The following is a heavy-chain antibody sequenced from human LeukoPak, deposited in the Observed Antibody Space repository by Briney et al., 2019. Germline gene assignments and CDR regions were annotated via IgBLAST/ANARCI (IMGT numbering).Heavy chain of an antibody. Sequence: GASVKVSCKASGYTFTSYGISWVRQAPGQGLEWMGWISAYNGNTNYAQKLQGRVTMTTDTSTSTAYMELRSLRSDDTAVYYCARGWLSRPYYQLLPNKYNWYDPWGQGTLVTVSS. CDR3: ARGWLSRPYYQLLPNKYNWYDP. V-gene: IGHV1-18*01. D-gene: IGHD2-2*01. J-gene: IGHJ5*02. CDR2: ISAYNGNT. CDR1: GYTFTSYG.